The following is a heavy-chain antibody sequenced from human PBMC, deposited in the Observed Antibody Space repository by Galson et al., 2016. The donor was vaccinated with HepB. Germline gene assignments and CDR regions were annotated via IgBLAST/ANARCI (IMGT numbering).Heavy chain of an antibody. J-gene: IGHJ5*02. CDR2: INAANAHT. CDR3: AQGGIAAAPALMGWLDP. CDR1: GYTFTTFR. Sequence: SVKVSCKASGYTFTTFRLHWLRQAPGQRLEWMGWINAANAHTEYSQRFQGRATITRDMSATTVYMEVRSLTTEDTAVYYCAQGGIAAAPALMGWLDPWGQGTLLTVSS. D-gene: IGHD6-13*01. V-gene: IGHV1-3*01.